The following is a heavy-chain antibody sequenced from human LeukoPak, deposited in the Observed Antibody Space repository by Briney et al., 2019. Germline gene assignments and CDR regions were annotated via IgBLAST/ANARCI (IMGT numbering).Heavy chain of an antibody. V-gene: IGHV4-39*01. Sequence: SETLSLTCTVSGDSISTSSYYWGWIRQPPGKGLEWIGSIYYSGSTYWNPSLRGRFTISVDTSQNQFSLKLSSVTAADTAVYYCARLRHDSSGYYWFDPWGQGTLVTVSS. CDR1: GDSISTSSYY. J-gene: IGHJ5*02. CDR3: ARLRHDSSGYYWFDP. CDR2: IYYSGST. D-gene: IGHD3-22*01.